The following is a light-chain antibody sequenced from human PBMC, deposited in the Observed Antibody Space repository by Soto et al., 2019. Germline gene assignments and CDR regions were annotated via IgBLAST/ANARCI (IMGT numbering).Light chain of an antibody. J-gene: IGKJ4*01. CDR1: QSVSIY. CDR3: QQRSNWPRLT. V-gene: IGKV3-11*01. Sequence: EIVLTQSPATLSLSPGERATLSCRASQSVSIYLAWYQQKPSQAPRLLIYDASNRASGIPARFSGSGSGTDFTLTISSLEPEDFAVYYCQQRSNWPRLTFGGGTKVEIK. CDR2: DAS.